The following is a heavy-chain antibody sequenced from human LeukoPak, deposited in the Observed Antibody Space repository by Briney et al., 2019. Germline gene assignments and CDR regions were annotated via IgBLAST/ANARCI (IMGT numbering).Heavy chain of an antibody. D-gene: IGHD6-13*01. CDR2: MNPNSGNT. V-gene: IGHV1-8*01. CDR3: ARRNPYSSSWYDGFDY. Sequence: GASVKVSCKASGYTFTSYDINWVRQATGQGLEWMGWMNPNSGNTGYAQKFRGRVTMTRNTSISTAYMELSSLRSEDTAVYYCARRNPYSSSWYDGFDYWGQGTLVTVSS. J-gene: IGHJ4*02. CDR1: GYTFTSYD.